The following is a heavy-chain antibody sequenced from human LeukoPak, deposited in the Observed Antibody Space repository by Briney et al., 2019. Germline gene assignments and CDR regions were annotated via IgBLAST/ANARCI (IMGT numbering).Heavy chain of an antibody. CDR2: ISAYNGNT. D-gene: IGHD3-22*01. CDR3: ACDDSSGYSGY. J-gene: IGHJ4*02. V-gene: IGHV1-18*01. Sequence: GASVKVSCKASGYTFTSYGISWVRQAPGQGLEWMGWISAYNGNTNYAQKLQGRVTMTTDTSTSTAYMELSSLRSEDTAVYYCACDDSSGYSGYWGQGTLVTVSS. CDR1: GYTFTSYG.